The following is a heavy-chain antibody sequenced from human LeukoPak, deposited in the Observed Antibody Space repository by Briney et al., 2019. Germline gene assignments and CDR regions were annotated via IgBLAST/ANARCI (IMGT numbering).Heavy chain of an antibody. CDR1: GGSFSDYY. Sequence: SETLSLTCAVYGGSFSDYYWSWIRQPPGKGLEWIGEINQSGRTNYNPSLESRVSISLDASTNQFSLKVSSVTSADSAMYYCASSPPGAYSDFGLTVYYCYMDVWGKGTAVTVSS. J-gene: IGHJ6*03. CDR3: ASSPPGAYSDFGLTVYYCYMDV. CDR2: INQSGRT. V-gene: IGHV4-34*01. D-gene: IGHD3-3*01.